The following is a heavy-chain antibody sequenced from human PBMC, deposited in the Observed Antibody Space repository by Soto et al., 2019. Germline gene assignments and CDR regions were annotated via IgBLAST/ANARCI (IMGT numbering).Heavy chain of an antibody. J-gene: IGHJ6*02. CDR3: AASCVACGGFNYYGMDV. D-gene: IGHD2-21*01. CDR1: GGSIISCGYY. V-gene: IGHV4-31*03. CDR2: IYYSGTT. Sequence: TLSLTCTVSGGSIISCGYYWYLIRQHPGKGLEWIGYIYYSGTTYYNPSLKSRVTISVDTSKNQFSLKLSSVTAADTAVYYCAASCVACGGFNYYGMDVWGQGTTVTXSS.